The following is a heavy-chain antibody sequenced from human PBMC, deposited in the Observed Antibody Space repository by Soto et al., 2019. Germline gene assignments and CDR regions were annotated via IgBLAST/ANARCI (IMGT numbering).Heavy chain of an antibody. CDR3: AREGSYSAYNFAHGIQLWSFDF. Sequence: SETLSLTCTVSGGSVSSGSYYWSWIRQPPGKGLEWIGYIYYSGSTNYNPSLKSRVTISVDTSKNQFSLKLSSVTAADTAVYYCAREGSYSAYNFAHGIQLWSFDFWGQGALVNVFS. D-gene: IGHD5-18*01. CDR1: GGSVSSGSYY. CDR2: IYYSGST. J-gene: IGHJ4*02. V-gene: IGHV4-61*01.